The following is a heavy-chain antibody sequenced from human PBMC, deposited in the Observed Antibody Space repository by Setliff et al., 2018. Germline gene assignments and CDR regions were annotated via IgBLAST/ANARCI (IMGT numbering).Heavy chain of an antibody. Sequence: ASVKVSCKASGYTFSDYIINWVRQAPGQGLEWVGWISPHTGKTYSAQKLQGRVIMTTDTSAKTAYMDLRSLRSDDTAVYYCERLVRYCSTTSCQRTSGDDFWGLGTLVTVSS. J-gene: IGHJ4*02. D-gene: IGHD2-2*01. CDR1: GYTFSDYI. V-gene: IGHV1-18*01. CDR2: ISPHTGKT. CDR3: ERLVRYCSTTSCQRTSGDDF.